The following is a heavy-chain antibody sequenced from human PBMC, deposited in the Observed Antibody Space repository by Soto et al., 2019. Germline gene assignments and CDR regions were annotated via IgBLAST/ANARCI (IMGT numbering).Heavy chain of an antibody. CDR2: VYYSGTT. Sequence: PSETLSLTCSVSGGSVSNKIYYWSWIRQHPGKRLEWIGYVYYSGTTNYNPSLKSRVTISVDLSKNQFSLRLSSVTTADTALYYCARTTAVPNTLRSRYFFDYWGQGTLVTVSS. CDR1: GGSVSNKIYY. V-gene: IGHV4-61*01. D-gene: IGHD4-17*01. J-gene: IGHJ4*02. CDR3: ARTTAVPNTLRSRYFFDY.